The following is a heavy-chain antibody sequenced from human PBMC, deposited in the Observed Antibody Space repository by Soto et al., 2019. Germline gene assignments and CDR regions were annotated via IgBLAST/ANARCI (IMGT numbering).Heavy chain of an antibody. CDR1: GFTFSSYA. CDR2: IRGSGVNT. J-gene: IGHJ2*01. CDR3: AKGFDYVWGSYRPWYFDL. V-gene: IGHV3-23*01. Sequence: EMQLLESGGGLVQPGGSLRLSCAASGFTFSSYAMDWVRQAPGKGLEWVSAIRGSGVNTYYADSVKARFTISRDNSKNTMYLQMNSLRAEDTAVYYCAKGFDYVWGSYRPWYFDLWGRGTLVTVSS. D-gene: IGHD3-16*02.